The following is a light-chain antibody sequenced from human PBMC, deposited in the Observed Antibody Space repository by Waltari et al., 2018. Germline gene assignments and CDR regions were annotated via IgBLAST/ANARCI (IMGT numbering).Light chain of an antibody. CDR2: GQN. Sequence: SSELTQDPSVSVALGQTVRITCPAASLRRFYARWYQQRPRQAPILFLYGQNNRPSGIPGLFSGSTSGNTASVTITGAQAEDEADYYCHSRDTSSTRVFGGGTRLTV. J-gene: IGLJ2*01. V-gene: IGLV3-19*01. CDR3: HSRDTSSTRV. CDR1: SLRRFY.